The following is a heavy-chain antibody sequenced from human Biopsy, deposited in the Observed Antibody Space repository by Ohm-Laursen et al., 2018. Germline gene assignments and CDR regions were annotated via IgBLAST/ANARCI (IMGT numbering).Heavy chain of an antibody. V-gene: IGHV4-31*03. CDR1: GVSINTGGYY. CDR2: IHYSGNT. Sequence: SQTLSLTCTVSGVSINTGGYYWTWIRQHPGTGLEWIGYIHYSGNTLYNPSLKSRLTISVDTSRNQFSLKLTSVTPADTALYYCTRAGGGKIYGLWGQGTLVTVSS. D-gene: IGHD3-16*01. CDR3: TRAGGGKIYGL. J-gene: IGHJ4*02.